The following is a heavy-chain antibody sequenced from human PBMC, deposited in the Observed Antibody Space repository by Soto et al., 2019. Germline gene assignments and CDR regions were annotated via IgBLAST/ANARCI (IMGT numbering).Heavy chain of an antibody. V-gene: IGHV3-23*05. CDR2: TTNSGSST. J-gene: IGHJ4*02. Sequence: GSLRLSCAASGFSFSRYAMSWVRQAPGKGLEWVSSTTNSGSSTSFADSVKGRFTVSRDNSKNTLYLQMNSLRADDTAVYYCAKGSVAAAGFDYWGQGTLVTVSS. CDR3: AKGSVAAAGFDY. D-gene: IGHD6-13*01. CDR1: GFSFSRYA.